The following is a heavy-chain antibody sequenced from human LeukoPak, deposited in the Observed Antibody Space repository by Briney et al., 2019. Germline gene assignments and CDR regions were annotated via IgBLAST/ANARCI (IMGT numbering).Heavy chain of an antibody. CDR3: ARRYYYDSSGYYNWFDP. J-gene: IGHJ5*02. Sequence: VASVTVSCKASGGTFSSYAISWVRQAPGQGLEWMGGIIPIFGTANYAQKSQGRVTITTDESTTTAYTELSSLRSEDTAVYYCARRYYYDSSGYYNWFDPWGQGTLVPVS. V-gene: IGHV1-69*05. CDR1: GGTFSSYA. CDR2: IIPIFGTA. D-gene: IGHD3-22*01.